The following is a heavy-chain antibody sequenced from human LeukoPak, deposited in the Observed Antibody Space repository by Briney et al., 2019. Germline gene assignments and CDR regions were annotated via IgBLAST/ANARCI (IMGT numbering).Heavy chain of an antibody. Sequence: GGSLRLSCAASGFTFSSYGMHWVRQAPGKGLEWVAVISYDGSNKYYADSVKGRFTISRDNSKNTLYLQMNSLRAEDTAVYYCAKPHPYYSSTSCSLNDWGQGTLVTVSS. CDR1: GFTFSSYG. V-gene: IGHV3-30*18. J-gene: IGHJ4*02. CDR3: AKPHPYYSSTSCSLND. CDR2: ISYDGSNK. D-gene: IGHD2-2*01.